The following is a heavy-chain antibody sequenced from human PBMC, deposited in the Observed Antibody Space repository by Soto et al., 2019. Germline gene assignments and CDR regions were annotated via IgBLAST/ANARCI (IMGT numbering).Heavy chain of an antibody. D-gene: IGHD3-16*01. V-gene: IGHV2-5*02. CDR3: AHIPNYYQYAWFDP. Sequence: QITLKESGPTLVKPTQTLTLTCTFSGFSLTTRGVGVGWIRQPPGKALECLALIYWDDDKRYSPSLQSRLSIXKXTXXNQVVLTMTNVDPVDTATYYCAHIPNYYQYAWFDPWGQGTLVSVSS. CDR2: IYWDDDK. CDR1: GFSLTTRGVG. J-gene: IGHJ5*02.